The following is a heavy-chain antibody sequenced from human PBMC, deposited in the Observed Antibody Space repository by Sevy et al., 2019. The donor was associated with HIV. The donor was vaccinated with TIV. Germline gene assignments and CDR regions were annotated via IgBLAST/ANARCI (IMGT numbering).Heavy chain of an antibody. J-gene: IGHJ3*02. D-gene: IGHD2-21*01. V-gene: IGHV3-15*01. Sequence: GGSLRLSCAASGFTFSIIYMNWVRQSPGKGLEWVGRMKSKTDGGTTDYAAPVKDRFTMSRDDSKNTLYLQMNSLKADDTAVYYCTTVVFPNWGSEAFDIWGQGTMVTVSS. CDR1: GFTFSIIY. CDR2: MKSKTDGGTT. CDR3: TTVVFPNWGSEAFDI.